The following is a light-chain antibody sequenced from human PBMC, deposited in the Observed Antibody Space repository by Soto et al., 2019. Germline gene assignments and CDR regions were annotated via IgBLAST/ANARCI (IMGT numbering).Light chain of an antibody. CDR3: HHSDSTPALT. CDR2: AAS. J-gene: IGKJ4*01. Sequence: DIQMTQSPSSLSASVGDRVTITCRASQSSSSYLNWYQQKPGKSPKLLIYAASSLQSGVPSRFSGSGSGTDFTLTISSLPPEYLATYYWHHSDSTPALTFGGGTKVEIK. V-gene: IGKV1-39*01. CDR1: QSSSSY.